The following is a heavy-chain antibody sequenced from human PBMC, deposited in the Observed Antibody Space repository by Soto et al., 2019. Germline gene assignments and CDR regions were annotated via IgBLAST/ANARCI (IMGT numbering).Heavy chain of an antibody. CDR3: ARRGVIPDY. V-gene: IGHV1-18*01. D-gene: IGHD2-21*01. CDR2: ISADNGVT. Sequence: QVQLVQSGTEVKKPGASVKVSCKASGYTFTNYGITWVRQAPGHGLEWMGWISADNGVTNYAQKLQGRVTMTTDTATSTGYRELRNLRSDDTAVYYCARRGVIPDYWGQGTLVTVSS. J-gene: IGHJ4*02. CDR1: GYTFTNYG.